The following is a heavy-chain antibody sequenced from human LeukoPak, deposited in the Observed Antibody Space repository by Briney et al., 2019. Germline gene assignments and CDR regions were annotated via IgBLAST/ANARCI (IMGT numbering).Heavy chain of an antibody. D-gene: IGHD3-22*01. CDR2: IYTSGST. J-gene: IGHJ4*02. V-gene: IGHV4-61*02. Sequence: SETLSLTCTASGSSISSGSYYWSWIRQPAGKVLEWIGRIYTSGSTNYNPSLKSRVTISVDTSKNQFSLKLSSVTAADTAVYYCAREVKGYYDSSGSENFDYWGQGTLVTVSS. CDR1: GSSISSGSYY. CDR3: AREVKGYYDSSGSENFDY.